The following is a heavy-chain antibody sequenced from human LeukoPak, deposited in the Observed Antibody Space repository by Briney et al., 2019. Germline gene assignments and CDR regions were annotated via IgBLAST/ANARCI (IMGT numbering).Heavy chain of an antibody. CDR2: IYPGDSDT. Sequence: ESLKISCKGSGYSFSTYWIGWVRQMPGKGLEWMRIIYPGDSDTRYSPSFQGQVTISADKSISTAYLQWSSLKASDTAMYYCARRGYRSGANAFDIWGQGTMVTVSA. V-gene: IGHV5-51*01. J-gene: IGHJ3*02. D-gene: IGHD6-19*01. CDR3: ARRGYRSGANAFDI. CDR1: GYSFSTYW.